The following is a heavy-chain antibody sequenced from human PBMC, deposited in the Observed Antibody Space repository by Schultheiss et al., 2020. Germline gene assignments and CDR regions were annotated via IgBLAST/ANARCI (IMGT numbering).Heavy chain of an antibody. CDR2: IKSKTDGGTT. V-gene: IGHV3-15*07. CDR1: GFTFSNAW. CDR3: TICRGTMVQGAPCNWFDP. Sequence: GGSLRLSCAASGFTFSNAWMNWVRQAPGKGLEWVGRIKSKTDGGTTDYAAPVKGRFTISRDDSKNTLYLQMNSLKTEDTAVYYCTICRGTMVQGAPCNWFDPWGQGTLVTVSS. J-gene: IGHJ5*02. D-gene: IGHD3-10*01.